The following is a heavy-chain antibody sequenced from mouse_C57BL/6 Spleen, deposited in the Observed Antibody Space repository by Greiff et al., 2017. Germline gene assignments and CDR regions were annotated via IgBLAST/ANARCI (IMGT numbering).Heavy chain of an antibody. V-gene: IGHV1-42*01. J-gene: IGHJ3*01. Sequence: VQLQQSGPELVKPGASVKISCKASGYSFTGYYMNWVKQSPEKSLEWIGELNPSTGGTTYNQKFKAKATLTVDQSSSTAYMQLKSLTSEDSAVYYCARENYVVPAWFAYWGQGTLVTVSA. CDR1: GYSFTGYY. CDR3: ARENYVVPAWFAY. D-gene: IGHD1-1*01. CDR2: LNPSTGGT.